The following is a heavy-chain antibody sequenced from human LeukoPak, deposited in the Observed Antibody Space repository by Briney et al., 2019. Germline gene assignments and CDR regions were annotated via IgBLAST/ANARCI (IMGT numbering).Heavy chain of an antibody. J-gene: IGHJ4*02. CDR1: GYTFTGYY. CDR3: ARAGGSSASYIFDY. Sequence: GASVKVSCKASGYTFTGYYMHWVRQAPGQGLEWMGWINPNSGGTNYAQKFQGRVTMTRDTSISTAYMELSRLRSDDTAVYYCARAGGSSASYIFDYWGQGTLVTVSS. CDR2: INPNSGGT. D-gene: IGHD6-6*01. V-gene: IGHV1-2*02.